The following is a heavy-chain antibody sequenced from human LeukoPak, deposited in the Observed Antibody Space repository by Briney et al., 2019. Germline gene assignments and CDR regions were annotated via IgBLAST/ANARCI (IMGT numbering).Heavy chain of an antibody. CDR3: AREGGSLYFDY. V-gene: IGHV3-7*01. CDR2: IKQDGSEK. Sequence: PGRSLRLSCAASGFTFSSYWMSWVRQAPGKGLEWVANIKQDGSEKYYVDSVKGRFTISRDNAKNSLYLQMNSLRAEDTAVYYCAREGGSLYFDYWGQGTLVTVSS. J-gene: IGHJ4*02. CDR1: GFTFSSYW. D-gene: IGHD1-26*01.